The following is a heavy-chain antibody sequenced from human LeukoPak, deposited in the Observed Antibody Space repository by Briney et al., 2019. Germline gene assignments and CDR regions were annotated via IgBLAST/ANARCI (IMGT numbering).Heavy chain of an antibody. V-gene: IGHV4-39*01. CDR1: GGSISSSSYY. D-gene: IGHD6-13*01. J-gene: IGHJ6*02. CDR3: ARLAYSSSWYGSYYYYGMDV. Sequence: PSETLSLTCTVSGGSISSSSYYWGWIRQPPGKGLXXXXXXXXXGSTYYNPSLKSRVTISVDTSKNQFSLKLSSVTAADTAVYYCARLAYSSSWYGSYYYYGMDVWGQGTTVTVSS. CDR2: XXXXGST.